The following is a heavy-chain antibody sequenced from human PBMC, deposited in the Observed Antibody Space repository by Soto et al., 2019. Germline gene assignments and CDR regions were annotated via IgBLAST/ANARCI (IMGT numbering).Heavy chain of an antibody. Sequence: EVQLVESGGGLVQPGGSLRLSCAASGFTFSDHYMDWVRQAPGKGLEWVGRTRNKVNSYTTEYAASVKGRFTISRDDSXNSLYLQMNSLKTEDTALYYCVGVSRDSSGYNYDYWGQGTLVTVSS. V-gene: IGHV3-72*01. CDR2: TRNKVNSYTT. D-gene: IGHD3-22*01. CDR3: VGVSRDSSGYNYDY. CDR1: GFTFSDHY. J-gene: IGHJ4*02.